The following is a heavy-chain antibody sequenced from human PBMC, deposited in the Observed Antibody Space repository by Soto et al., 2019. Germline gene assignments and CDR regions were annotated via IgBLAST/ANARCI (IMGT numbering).Heavy chain of an antibody. Sequence: VQLQESGPGLVKPSQTLSLTCTVSGGSINSGGYYWIWIRQHPGKGLEWIGHIDYSGYTSYNPSLKSRLTVSVDTSKTQFSLRLTSVTAADAALYYCATSYSRSTNCPYYFDYWGQGTLVTVSS. CDR3: ATSYSRSTNCPYYFDY. D-gene: IGHD2-2*01. CDR1: GGSINSGGYY. J-gene: IGHJ4*02. CDR2: IDYSGYT. V-gene: IGHV4-31*03.